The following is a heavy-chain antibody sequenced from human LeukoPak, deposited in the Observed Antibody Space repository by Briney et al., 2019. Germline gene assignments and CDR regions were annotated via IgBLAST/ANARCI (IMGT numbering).Heavy chain of an antibody. CDR1: GFTFSSYS. Sequence: GGSLRLSCAASGFTFSSYSMTWVRQAPGKGLEWVSSISSSSSYIYYADSVKGRFTISRDNAKNSLYLQMNSLRAEDTAVYYCARSYGDYGRAFDYWGQGTLVTVSS. CDR2: ISSSSSYI. CDR3: ARSYGDYGRAFDY. J-gene: IGHJ4*02. D-gene: IGHD4-17*01. V-gene: IGHV3-21*01.